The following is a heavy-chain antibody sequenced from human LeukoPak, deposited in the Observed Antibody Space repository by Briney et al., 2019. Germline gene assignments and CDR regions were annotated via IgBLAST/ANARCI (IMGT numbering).Heavy chain of an antibody. CDR2: IWYDGSNK. V-gene: IGHV3-33*01. CDR3: ARDYYGSGSYYRSPDY. D-gene: IGHD3-10*01. J-gene: IGHJ4*02. Sequence: PGRSLRLSCAASGFTFSSYGMHWVRQAPGKGLEWVAVIWYDGSNKYYADSVKGRFTISRDNSKNTLYLQMNSLRAEDTAVYYCARDYYGSGSYYRSPDYWGQGTLVTVSS. CDR1: GFTFSSYG.